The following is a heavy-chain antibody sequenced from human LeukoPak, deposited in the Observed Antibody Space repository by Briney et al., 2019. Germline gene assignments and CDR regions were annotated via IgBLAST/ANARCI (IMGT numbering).Heavy chain of an antibody. V-gene: IGHV4-61*02. CDR2: IYTSGST. D-gene: IGHD1-26*01. J-gene: IGHJ4*02. Sequence: SETLSLTCTVSGDSISSGSYYWSWIRQPAGKGLEWIGRIYTSGSTNYNPSLKSRVTISVDTSKNQFSLKLSFVTAADTAVYYCARGSIVGATTLDYWGQGTLVTVSS. CDR1: GDSISSGSYY. CDR3: ARGSIVGATTLDY.